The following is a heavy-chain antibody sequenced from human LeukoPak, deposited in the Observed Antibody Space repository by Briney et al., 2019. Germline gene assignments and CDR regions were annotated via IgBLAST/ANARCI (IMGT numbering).Heavy chain of an antibody. CDR2: ISSSGSTI. J-gene: IGHJ4*02. CDR1: GFTFSSYE. V-gene: IGHV3-48*03. Sequence: GGSLRLSCAASGFTFSSYEMNWVRQAPGKGLEWVSYISSSGSTIYYADSVKGRFTISRDNAKNSLYLQMNSLRAEDTAVYYCAKVIRDSSGYYRAFAYWGQGTLVTVSS. CDR3: AKVIRDSSGYYRAFAY. D-gene: IGHD3-22*01.